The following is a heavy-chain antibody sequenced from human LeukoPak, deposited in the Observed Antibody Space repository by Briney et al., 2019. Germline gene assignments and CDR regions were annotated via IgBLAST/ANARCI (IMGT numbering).Heavy chain of an antibody. D-gene: IGHD1-1*01. CDR2: ISFDVSKK. V-gene: IGHV3-30*03. J-gene: IGHJ4*02. CDR3: ARDEGTGNMYY. CDR1: GFTFSSYV. Sequence: PGGSLRLSCAASGFTFSSYVVHWVRQAPGKGLEWVAVISFDVSKKYYGDSVKGRFTISRDDSKSTLYLQMDSLRPEDTAVYHCARDEGTGNMYYWGQGTLVTVSS.